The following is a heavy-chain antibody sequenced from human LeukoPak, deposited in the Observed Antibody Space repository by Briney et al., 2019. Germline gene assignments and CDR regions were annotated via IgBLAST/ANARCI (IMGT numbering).Heavy chain of an antibody. CDR3: ATEGLAGTGTQWHVFDI. D-gene: IGHD6-13*01. CDR1: GGPFRGDS. J-gene: IGHJ3*02. CDR2: INHSAST. Sequence: SETLSLTCAVYGGPFRGDSWTWIRQPPGKGLEWIGEINHSASTNYNPSLKSRVIMSLDTSKNQLPLNLTSVTAADTAVYYCATEGLAGTGTQWHVFDIWGQGTLVTVSS. V-gene: IGHV4-34*01.